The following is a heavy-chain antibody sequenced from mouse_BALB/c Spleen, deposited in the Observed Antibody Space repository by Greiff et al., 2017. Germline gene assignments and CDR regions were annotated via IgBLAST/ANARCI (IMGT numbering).Heavy chain of an antibody. CDR2: ISSGGST. Sequence: EVKVVESGGGLVKPGGSLKLSCAASGFTFSSYAMSWVRQTPEKRLEWVASISSGGSTYYPDSVKGRFTISRDNARNILYLQMSSLRSEDTAMYYCARGLDGYYYFDYWGQGTTLTVSS. J-gene: IGHJ2*01. CDR3: ARGLDGYYYFDY. V-gene: IGHV5-6-5*01. CDR1: GFTFSSYA. D-gene: IGHD2-3*01.